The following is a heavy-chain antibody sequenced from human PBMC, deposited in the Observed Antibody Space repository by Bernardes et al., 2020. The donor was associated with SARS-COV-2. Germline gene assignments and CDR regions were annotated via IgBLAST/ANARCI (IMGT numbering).Heavy chain of an antibody. J-gene: IGHJ4*02. Sequence: GGSLRLSCTASGFSFSDYYMTWTRQAPGKGLEWVSSISGSGNTKFYADSVEGRFTISRDNAKNSLYLQMNSLRGEDTAMYYCARSITMPPPNDYWGQGTLVTVSS. D-gene: IGHD3-10*01. V-gene: IGHV3-11*01. CDR2: ISGSGNTK. CDR3: ARSITMPPPNDY. CDR1: GFSFSDYY.